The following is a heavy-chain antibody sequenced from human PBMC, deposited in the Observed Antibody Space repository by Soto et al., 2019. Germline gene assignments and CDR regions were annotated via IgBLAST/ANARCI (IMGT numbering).Heavy chain of an antibody. Sequence: QVQLVQSGAEVKKPGSSVKVSCTASGGAFRNYAVSWGRQAPGQGLEWMGAVMPTFGAGVYAQKFQGRLTIFADESTNTAYLNVSSLTFEAAAIYYCAASRGFYEAMDAWGQGTTLTVSS. J-gene: IGHJ6*02. V-gene: IGHV1-69*01. CDR3: AASRGFYEAMDA. CDR2: VMPTFGAG. D-gene: IGHD3-22*01. CDR1: GGAFRNYA.